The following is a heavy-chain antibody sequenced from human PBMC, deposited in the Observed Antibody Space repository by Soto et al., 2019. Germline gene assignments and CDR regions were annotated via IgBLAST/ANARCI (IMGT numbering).Heavy chain of an antibody. CDR1: GGSISSYY. CDR2: IYYSGST. Sequence: QVQLQESGPGLVKPSETLSLTCTVSGGSISSYYWSWIRQPPGKGLEWIGYIYYSGSTNYNPSLKSRVTISVDTSKNQFSLKLSSVTAADTAVYYCARDYGDFSFDPWGQGTLVTVSS. D-gene: IGHD4-17*01. J-gene: IGHJ5*02. V-gene: IGHV4-59*01. CDR3: ARDYGDFSFDP.